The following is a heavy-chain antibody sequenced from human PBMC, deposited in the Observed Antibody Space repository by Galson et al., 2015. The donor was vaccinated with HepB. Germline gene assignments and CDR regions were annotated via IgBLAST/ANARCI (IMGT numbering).Heavy chain of an antibody. J-gene: IGHJ4*02. Sequence: SVKVSCKASGYTLTSYSMHWVRQAPGQGLEWMGIINPSGGSTSYAQKFQGRVTMTRDTSTSTVYMELSSLRSEDTAVYYCARDRGSSRPSQKYYCDYCGQGTLVTVSA. CDR3: ARDRGSSRPSQKYYCDY. D-gene: IGHD6-13*01. V-gene: IGHV1-46*01. CDR2: INPSGGST. CDR1: GYTLTSYS.